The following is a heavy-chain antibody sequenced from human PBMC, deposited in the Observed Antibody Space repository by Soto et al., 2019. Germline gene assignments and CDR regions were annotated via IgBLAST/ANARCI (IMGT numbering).Heavy chain of an antibody. CDR3: VRVAQGTTRRYFDY. V-gene: IGHV3-72*01. CDR2: IRNKANSYST. CDR1: GFTFSDHY. J-gene: IGHJ4*02. D-gene: IGHD1-1*01. Sequence: EVEIVESGGGLVQPGGSLRLSCAASGFTFSDHYMDWVRQAPGKGLEWVARIRNKANSYSTKYAASVNGRFSISRDDSADLVHLEMSGLRTDDTAVFYCVRVAQGTTRRYFDYWGQGVLVTVSS.